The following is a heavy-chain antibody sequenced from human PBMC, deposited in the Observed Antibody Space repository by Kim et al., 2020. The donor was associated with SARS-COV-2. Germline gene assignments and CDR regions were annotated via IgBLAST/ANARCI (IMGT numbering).Heavy chain of an antibody. Sequence: GGSLRLSCAASGLTFSSFWMHWFRQDPGKGLVWVSRISGDGSTTNYADSVKGRFTISRDHAKNTMYVEMNSLRAEDTAVYYCAGRSLRGTNVFDYWGQGT. V-gene: IGHV3-74*01. CDR1: GLTFSSFW. J-gene: IGHJ4*02. CDR2: ISGDGSTT. CDR3: AGRSLRGTNVFDY. D-gene: IGHD1-1*01.